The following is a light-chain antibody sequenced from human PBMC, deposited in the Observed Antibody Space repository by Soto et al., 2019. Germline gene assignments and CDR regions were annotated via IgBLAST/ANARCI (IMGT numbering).Light chain of an antibody. CDR1: QSVSSN. CDR2: GAS. Sequence: VMTQSPATLSVSPGERATLSCRASQSVSSNLAWYQQKPGQAPRLLIYGASTRATGIPARFSGSGSGTEFTLTISSLQSEDFAVYYCQQYNNWPRSITFGQGTRLEIK. J-gene: IGKJ5*01. V-gene: IGKV3-15*01. CDR3: QQYNNWPRSIT.